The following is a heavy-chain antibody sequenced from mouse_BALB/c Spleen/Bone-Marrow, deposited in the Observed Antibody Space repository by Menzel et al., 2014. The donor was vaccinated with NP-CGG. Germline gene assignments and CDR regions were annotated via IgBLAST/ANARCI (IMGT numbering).Heavy chain of an antibody. V-gene: IGHV2-6-5*01. CDR3: AKHGRGLLRNAMDY. J-gene: IGHJ4*01. Sequence: QVHLQQSGPGLVAPSQSLSITCTVSGFSLTDYGVSWIRQPPGKGLEWLGVIWGGGNTYYNSTLKSRLSISKDNSKSQVFLKMNSLQTDDTAMYYCAKHGRGLLRNAMDYWGQGTSVTVSS. D-gene: IGHD2-3*01. CDR2: IWGGGNT. CDR1: GFSLTDYG.